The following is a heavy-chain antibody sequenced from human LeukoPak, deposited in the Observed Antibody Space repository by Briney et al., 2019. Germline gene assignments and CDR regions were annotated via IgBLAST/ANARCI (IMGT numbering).Heavy chain of an antibody. J-gene: IGHJ4*02. CDR1: GFTIRNNY. CDR2: IYSGGST. Sequence: GGSLRLSCSVSGFTIRNNYVNWVRQAPGKGLEWVSVIYSGGSTFYADSVKGRFTISRDNSKNTLYLQMNSLRAEDTAIYYCASGGGDGYNFRYSDYWGQGTLVTVSS. CDR3: ASGGGDGYNFRYSDY. D-gene: IGHD5-24*01. V-gene: IGHV3-66*01.